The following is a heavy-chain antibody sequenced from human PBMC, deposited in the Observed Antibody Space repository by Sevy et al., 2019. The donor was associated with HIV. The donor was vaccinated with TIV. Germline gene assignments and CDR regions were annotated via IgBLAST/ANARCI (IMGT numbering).Heavy chain of an antibody. J-gene: IGHJ3*02. D-gene: IGHD2-15*01. V-gene: IGHV1-69*13. Sequence: ASLKVSCKASGGTFSSYAISWVRQAPGQGLEWMGGIIPIFGTANYAQKFQGRVTITADESTSTAYMELSSLRSEDTAVYYCARFTEGYCSGGSCYGGAFDIWGQGTMVTVSS. CDR2: IIPIFGTA. CDR1: GGTFSSYA. CDR3: ARFTEGYCSGGSCYGGAFDI.